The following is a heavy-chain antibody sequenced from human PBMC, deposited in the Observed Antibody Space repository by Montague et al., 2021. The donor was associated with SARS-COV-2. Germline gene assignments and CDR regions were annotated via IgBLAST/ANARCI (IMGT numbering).Heavy chain of an antibody. J-gene: IGHJ5*02. CDR1: GDSVSSNSAA. CDR3: ARDDPYCTNGVCYTGNWFDP. V-gene: IGHV6-1*01. CDR2: TYYRSKWYN. D-gene: IGHD2-8*01. Sequence: CAISGDSVSSNSAAWNWIRQSPSRGLEWLGRTYYRSKWYNDYAVSVKSRITINPDTSKNQFSLPLNSVTPEDTAVYYCARDDPYCTNGVCYTGNWFDPWGQGTLVTVSS.